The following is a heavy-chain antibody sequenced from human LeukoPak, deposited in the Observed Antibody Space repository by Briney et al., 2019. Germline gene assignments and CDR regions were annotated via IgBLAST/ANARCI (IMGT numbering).Heavy chain of an antibody. CDR3: VRDLSGYTSSLGY. CDR1: GFTFSSYS. V-gene: IGHV3-48*01. J-gene: IGHJ4*02. CDR2: ITYSSSTI. Sequence: WGSLRLSCAASGFTFSSYSMTWVRQAPGKGLEWVSYITYSSSTIYYADSVKGRFTISRDNAKNSLYLQMNSLRAEDTAVYYCVRDLSGYTSSLGYWGQGTLVTVSS. D-gene: IGHD6-6*01.